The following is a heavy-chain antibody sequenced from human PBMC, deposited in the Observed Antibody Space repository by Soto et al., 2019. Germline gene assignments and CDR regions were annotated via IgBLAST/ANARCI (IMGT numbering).Heavy chain of an antibody. CDR2: IYYSGTT. D-gene: IGHD2-15*01. Sequence: SETLSLTCTVSGGSISSGDFYWSWIRQHPGKGLEWIGYIYYSGTTYYNPSLRSRLTISVDTSKDQFSLELTSVTAADTAVYYCARLPFCSGGSCYSRGIDPWGQGTLVTV. J-gene: IGHJ5*02. CDR1: GGSISSGDFY. V-gene: IGHV4-31*03. CDR3: ARLPFCSGGSCYSRGIDP.